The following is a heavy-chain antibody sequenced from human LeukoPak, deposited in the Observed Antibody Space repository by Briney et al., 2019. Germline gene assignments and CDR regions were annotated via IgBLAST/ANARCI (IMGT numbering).Heavy chain of an antibody. V-gene: IGHV3-11*01. CDR3: AKGAELRYFDWLWYYYYMDV. CDR1: GFTLSDYY. J-gene: IGHJ6*03. CDR2: ISNSGNTI. D-gene: IGHD3-9*01. Sequence: GGSLRLSCAASGFTLSDYYMSWIRQAPGKGLEWVSYISNSGNTINYADSVKGRFTISRDNAKKSLYLQMNSLRAEDTAVYYCAKGAELRYFDWLWYYYYMDVWGKGTTVTVSS.